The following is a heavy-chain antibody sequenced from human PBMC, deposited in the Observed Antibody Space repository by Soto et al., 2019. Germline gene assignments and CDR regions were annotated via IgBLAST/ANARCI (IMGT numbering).Heavy chain of an antibody. CDR1: GGSISSGGYS. CDR3: ARDRVRRDNKPYGMDV. D-gene: IGHD2-21*01. J-gene: IGHJ6*02. CDR2: MYHSGST. Sequence: SETLSLTCAVSGGSISSGGYSWSWIRQPPGKGLEWIGYMYHSGSTYYNPSLKSRVSISVDTSKNQFSLKLTSVTAADTAIYYCARDRVRRDNKPYGMDVWGQGTTVTVSS. V-gene: IGHV4-30-2*05.